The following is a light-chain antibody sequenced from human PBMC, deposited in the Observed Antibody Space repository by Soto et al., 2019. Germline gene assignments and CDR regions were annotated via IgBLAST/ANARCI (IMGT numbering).Light chain of an antibody. V-gene: IGKV1-13*02. CDR1: QDIRGA. CDR2: DVS. J-gene: IGKJ5*01. Sequence: AIHVTQSPSSLSASVGDRVTITCRASQDIRGALAWYQQKPGKAPKLLIYDVSTLESGVPSRFSGSGSGTEFTLTISSLQSEDFGTYYRQQFNSYPITFGYGTRLEIK. CDR3: QQFNSYPIT.